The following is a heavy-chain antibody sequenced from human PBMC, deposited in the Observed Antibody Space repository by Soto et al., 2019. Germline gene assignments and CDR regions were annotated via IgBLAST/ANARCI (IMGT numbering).Heavy chain of an antibody. Sequence: SVKVSCKASGGTFSSYAISWVRQAPGQGLEWMGGIIPIFGTANYAQKFQGRVTITADESTSTAYMELSSLRSEDTAVYYCAKPYCIFNSCFDNWFDPWGQGTLVTVSS. D-gene: IGHD3-3*01. CDR3: AKPYCIFNSCFDNWFDP. V-gene: IGHV1-69*13. J-gene: IGHJ5*02. CDR1: GGTFSSYA. CDR2: IIPIFGTA.